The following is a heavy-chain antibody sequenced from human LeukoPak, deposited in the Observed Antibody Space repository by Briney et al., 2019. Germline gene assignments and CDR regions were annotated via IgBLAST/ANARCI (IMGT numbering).Heavy chain of an antibody. CDR2: ISSNGGST. CDR1: GFTFSSYA. J-gene: IGHJ4*02. CDR3: ARAGSSFEFEDY. V-gene: IGHV3-64*01. Sequence: GGSLRLSCAASGFTFSSYAMHWVRQAPGKGLEYVSAISSNGGSTYYANSVKGRFTISRDNSKNTLYLQMGSLRAEDMAVYYCARAGSSFEFEDYWGQGTLVTVSS. D-gene: IGHD6-13*01.